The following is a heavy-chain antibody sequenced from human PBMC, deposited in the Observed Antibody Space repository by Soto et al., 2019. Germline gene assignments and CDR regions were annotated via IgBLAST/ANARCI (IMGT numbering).Heavy chain of an antibody. V-gene: IGHV3-23*01. J-gene: IGHJ2*01. CDR1: GFTFRSYA. CDR2: ISRNGGST. CDR3: AKDNGPPGTTDWYFDF. Sequence: PGGSLRLSCAASGFTFRSYAMNWVRQAPGKGLEWVSGISRNGGSTYYADPVKGRFTISRDNSKNTLYLQMNSLRAEGTALYYCAKDNGPPGTTDWYFDFWGRGTLVTVSS. D-gene: IGHD2-8*01.